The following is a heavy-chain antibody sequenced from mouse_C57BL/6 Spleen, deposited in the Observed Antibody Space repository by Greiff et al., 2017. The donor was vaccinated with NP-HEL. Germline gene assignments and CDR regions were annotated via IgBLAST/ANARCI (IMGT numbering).Heavy chain of an antibody. Sequence: EVQLQQSGAELVRPGASVKLSCTATGFNIKDDYMHWVKQRPEQGLEWIGWIDPENGDTEYASKFQGKATITADTSSNTAYLQLSSLTSEDTAVYYCTTSYGTGYAMDYWGQGTSVTVSS. CDR1: GFNIKDDY. J-gene: IGHJ4*01. CDR2: IDPENGDT. D-gene: IGHD1-1*01. V-gene: IGHV14-4*01. CDR3: TTSYGTGYAMDY.